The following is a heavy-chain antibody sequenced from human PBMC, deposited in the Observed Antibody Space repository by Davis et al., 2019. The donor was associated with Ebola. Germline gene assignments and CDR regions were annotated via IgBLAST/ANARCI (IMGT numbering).Heavy chain of an antibody. Sequence: PAGSLTLSCTVSGGSISSYYWSWIRQPPGKGLEWIGYIYYSGRTNYNPSLKSRVTISVDTSKNQLSLKLNSVTAADTAVYYCARDLRLRWYFDYWGQGTQITVSS. J-gene: IGHJ4*02. V-gene: IGHV4-59*12. D-gene: IGHD5-24*01. CDR3: ARDLRLRWYFDY. CDR2: IYYSGRT. CDR1: GGSISSYY.